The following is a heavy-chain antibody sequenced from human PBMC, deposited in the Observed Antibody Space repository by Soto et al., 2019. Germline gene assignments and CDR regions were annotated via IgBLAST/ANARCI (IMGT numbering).Heavy chain of an antibody. CDR2: IYYSGIT. J-gene: IGHJ5*02. V-gene: IGHV4-59*01. CDR1: NVSISDYY. D-gene: IGHD4-17*01. CDR3: ARETYGDYVGYFDP. Sequence: SETLSLTCTLSNVSISDYYWSWIRQHPGRGLEWIGYIYYSGITNFNPSLKSRVTISVDTSKNQFSLKLISVTAADTAVYYCARETYGDYVGYFDPWGQGIQGHGLL.